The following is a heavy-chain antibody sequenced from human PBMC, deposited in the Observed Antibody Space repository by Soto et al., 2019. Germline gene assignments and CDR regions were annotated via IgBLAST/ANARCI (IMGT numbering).Heavy chain of an antibody. CDR2: ISYDGTNK. CDR3: AKDRVSWLRPSFDF. D-gene: IGHD3-9*01. V-gene: IGHV3-30*18. J-gene: IGHJ4*01. Sequence: QVQLVESGGGVVQPGRSLRLSCAASGFTFSSYGMHWVRQAPGKGLEWVAFISYDGTNKYYADSVKGRFTISRDNLKNTLFLQMNSLRAEDTAVYYCAKDRVSWLRPSFDFWGQGTLVTVSS. CDR1: GFTFSSYG.